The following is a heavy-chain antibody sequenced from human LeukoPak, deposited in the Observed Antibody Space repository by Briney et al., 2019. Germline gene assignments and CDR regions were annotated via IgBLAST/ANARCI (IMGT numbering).Heavy chain of an antibody. D-gene: IGHD4-11*01. CDR1: GGSFSGYY. CDR2: IKHSGST. Sequence: KPSETLSLTCAVYGGSFSGYYWSWIRQPPGKGREGIGEIKHSGSTNYNPSLKSRVTISVDTSKNQFSLKLSSVTAADTAAYYCARDLFEYSNSWFDPWGQGTLVTVSS. CDR3: ARDLFEYSNSWFDP. V-gene: IGHV4-34*01. J-gene: IGHJ5*02.